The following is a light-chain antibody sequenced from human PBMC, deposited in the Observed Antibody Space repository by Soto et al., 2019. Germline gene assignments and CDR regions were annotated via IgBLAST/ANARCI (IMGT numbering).Light chain of an antibody. CDR3: SVTHTEGRV. J-gene: IGLJ3*02. CDR1: TGAVTSGHW. Sequence: QAVVTQEPSLTVSPGGTVTLTCGSSTGAVTSGHWPYWFQQKPGQAPRTMIYDTNYKHSWTPARVSGSLLGGKAALTLSGAQAEDEADYFCSVTHTEGRVFGGGTKLTVL. CDR2: DTN. V-gene: IGLV7-46*01.